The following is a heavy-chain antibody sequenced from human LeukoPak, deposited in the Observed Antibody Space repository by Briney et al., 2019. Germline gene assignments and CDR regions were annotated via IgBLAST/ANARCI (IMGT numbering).Heavy chain of an antibody. J-gene: IGHJ5*02. CDR3: ARDRGPEAAGTSHWFDP. V-gene: IGHV4-59*01. CDR2: IYYSGST. CDR1: GGSFSRYY. Sequence: SETLSLTCAVYGGSFSRYYWSWIRQPPGKGLEWIGYIYYSGSTNYNPSLKSRVTISVDTSKNQFSLKLSSVTAADTAVYYCARDRGPEAAGTSHWFDPWGQGTLVTVSS. D-gene: IGHD6-13*01.